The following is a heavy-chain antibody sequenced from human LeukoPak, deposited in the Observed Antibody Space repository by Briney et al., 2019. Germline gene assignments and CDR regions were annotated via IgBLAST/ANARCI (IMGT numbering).Heavy chain of an antibody. V-gene: IGHV3-73*01. CDR3: TKFYYDVLTGYRGMDV. CDR2: IRSKADDFAT. D-gene: IGHD3-9*01. Sequence: GGSLRLSCAASGFTFSASAIHWVRQACGKGLEWVGRIRSKADDFATAYAASVKGRFLISRDDSKNTAYLQMNSLKTDDTAVYYCTKFYYDVLTGYRGMDVWGQGTTVTVSS. J-gene: IGHJ6*02. CDR1: GFTFSASA.